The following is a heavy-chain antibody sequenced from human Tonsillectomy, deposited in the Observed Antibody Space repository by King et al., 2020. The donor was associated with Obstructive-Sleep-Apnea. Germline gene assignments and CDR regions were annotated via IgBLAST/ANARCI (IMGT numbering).Heavy chain of an antibody. CDR2: IYYSGST. CDR1: GGSISSYY. D-gene: IGHD3-10*01. CDR3: AGQTNNFGSFDY. Sequence: VQLQESGPGLVKPPETLSLTCTVSGGSISSYYWSWIRLPPGKGLEWVGYIYYSGSTNYNPSLKSRVTMSVDTSKNQFSLNLSAVTAAATAVYYCAGQTNNFGSFDYWGQGTLVTVSS. J-gene: IGHJ4*02. V-gene: IGHV4-59*08.